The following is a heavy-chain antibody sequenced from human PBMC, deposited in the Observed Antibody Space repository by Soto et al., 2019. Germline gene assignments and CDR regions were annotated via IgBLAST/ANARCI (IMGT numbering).Heavy chain of an antibody. CDR3: ARDLGIAAAGPGGEDAFDI. Sequence: QVQLVQSGAEVKKPGASVKVSCKASGYTFTSYGISWVRQAPGQGLEWMGWISAYNGNTNYAQKLQGRVTMTTDTSTSTAYMELRSLRSDDTAVYYCARDLGIAAAGPGGEDAFDIWGQGTMVTVSS. V-gene: IGHV1-18*01. D-gene: IGHD6-13*01. CDR2: ISAYNGNT. CDR1: GYTFTSYG. J-gene: IGHJ3*02.